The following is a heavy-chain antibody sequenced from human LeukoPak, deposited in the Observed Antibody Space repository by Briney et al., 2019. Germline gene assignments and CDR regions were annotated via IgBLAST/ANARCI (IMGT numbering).Heavy chain of an antibody. Sequence: ASVKVSCKASGYTFSNYGISWVRQAPGQGLEWMGWISVYNGNTVYAQKLRGRVTMTTDTSTSTGYMELRSLRSEDTAVYYCARAVGCSGGSCYSGWFDPWGQGTLVTVSS. V-gene: IGHV1-18*01. CDR2: ISVYNGNT. CDR1: GYTFSNYG. CDR3: ARAVGCSGGSCYSGWFDP. D-gene: IGHD2-15*01. J-gene: IGHJ5*02.